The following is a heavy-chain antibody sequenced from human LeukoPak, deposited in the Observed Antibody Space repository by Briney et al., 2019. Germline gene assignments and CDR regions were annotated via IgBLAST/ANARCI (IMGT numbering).Heavy chain of an antibody. Sequence: ASVKVSCKASGYTFTGYYMHWVRQAPGQGLEWMGWINPNSGGTNYAQKFQGRVTMTRDTSISTAYMELSRLRSDDTAVYYCTRNAPEAYFDFWSGYYTIFDYWGQGTLVTVSS. CDR2: INPNSGGT. CDR1: GYTFTGYY. CDR3: TRNAPEAYFDFWSGYYTIFDY. V-gene: IGHV1-2*02. D-gene: IGHD3-3*01. J-gene: IGHJ4*02.